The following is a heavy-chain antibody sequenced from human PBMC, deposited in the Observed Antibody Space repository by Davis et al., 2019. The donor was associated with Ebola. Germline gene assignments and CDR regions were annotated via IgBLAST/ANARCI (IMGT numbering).Heavy chain of an antibody. J-gene: IGHJ6*04. CDR2: IIPIFGTA. CDR3: ARGKDYYSGIDV. V-gene: IGHV1-69*13. Sequence: SVKVSCKASGGTFSSYAISWVRQAPGQGLEWMGGIIPIFGTANYAQKFQGRVTITADESTSTAYMELSSLRSEDTAVYYCARGKDYYSGIDVWGEGTTVTVSA. CDR1: GGTFSSYA.